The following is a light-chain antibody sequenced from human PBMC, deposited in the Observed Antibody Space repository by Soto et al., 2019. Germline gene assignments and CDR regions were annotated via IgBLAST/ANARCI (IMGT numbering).Light chain of an antibody. CDR1: SSNIGAPYD. V-gene: IGLV1-40*01. CDR3: QSYDSSLSGSVV. CDR2: GNT. J-gene: IGLJ2*01. Sequence: QSALTQPPSVSGAPGQRVTISCTGSSSNIGAPYDVHWYQQLPGTAPKLLIYGNTNRPSGVPDRFSGSKSGTSASLAIAGLQAEDEADYYCQSYDSSLSGSVVFGGGTKLTVL.